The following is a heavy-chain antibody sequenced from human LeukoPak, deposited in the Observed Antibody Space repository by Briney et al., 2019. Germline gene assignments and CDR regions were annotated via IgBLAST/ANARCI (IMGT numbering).Heavy chain of an antibody. CDR2: IYTSGNI. Sequence: PSETLSLTCTVSGGSISSYYWSWIRQPAGKGLEWIGRIYTSGNINYNPSLTSRVTISVDKSKNQFSLKLSSVTAADTAVYYCARAGRYDSSSMGIFDYWGQGTLVTVTS. CDR3: ARAGRYDSSSMGIFDY. V-gene: IGHV4-4*07. CDR1: GGSISSYY. D-gene: IGHD3-22*01. J-gene: IGHJ4*02.